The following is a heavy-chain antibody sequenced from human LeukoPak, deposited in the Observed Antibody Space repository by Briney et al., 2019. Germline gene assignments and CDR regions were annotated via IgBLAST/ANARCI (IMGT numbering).Heavy chain of an antibody. V-gene: IGHV3-48*01. J-gene: IGHJ3*02. CDR3: AREFIVVPGTHDAFDI. CDR1: GFTFSSYS. D-gene: IGHD2-15*01. CDR2: ISSSSSTI. Sequence: GGSLRLSCAASGFTFSSYSMNWVRQAPGKGLEWVSYISSSSSTIYYADSVKGRFTISRDNAKNSLYLQMNSLRAEDTAVYYCAREFIVVPGTHDAFDIWGQGTMVTVSS.